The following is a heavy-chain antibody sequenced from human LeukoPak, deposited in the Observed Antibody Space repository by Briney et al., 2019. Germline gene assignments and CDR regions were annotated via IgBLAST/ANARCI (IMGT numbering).Heavy chain of an antibody. CDR2: IYYSGST. CDR3: ARDYYDSSGPWINWFDP. V-gene: IGHV4-31*03. Sequence: SQTLSLTCTVSGGSISSGGYYWSWIRQHPGKGLEWIGYIYYSGSTYYNPSLKSRVTISVDTSKNQFSLKLSSVTAADTAVYYCARDYYDSSGPWINWFDPWGQGTLVTVSS. J-gene: IGHJ5*02. D-gene: IGHD3-22*01. CDR1: GGSISSGGYY.